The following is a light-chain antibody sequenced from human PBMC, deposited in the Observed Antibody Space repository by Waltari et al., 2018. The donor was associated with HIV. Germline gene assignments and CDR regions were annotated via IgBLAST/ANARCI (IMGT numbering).Light chain of an antibody. Sequence: QSALTQPPSASGSLGQSVTISCTGSSSYLGASDSVSCFQPHPRRAPKLLLYEVTRRPSIVSDRFSGSRSGSTAFLTVAGLQPDDEATYFCSSYGDSLRVLFGGGTNVTVL. CDR3: SSYGDSLRVL. CDR2: EVT. J-gene: IGLJ3*02. CDR1: SSYLGASDS. V-gene: IGLV2-8*01.